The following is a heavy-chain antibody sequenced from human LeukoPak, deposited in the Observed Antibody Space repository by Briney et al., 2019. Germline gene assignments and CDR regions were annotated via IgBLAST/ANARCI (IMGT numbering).Heavy chain of an antibody. D-gene: IGHD2-2*02. CDR3: ARVGSCSSTTCYMYYGMDV. CDR2: ISSSSSYI. CDR1: GFTFSSYA. Sequence: GGSLRLSCAASGFTFSSYAMSWVRQAPGKGLEWVSSISSSSSYIYYADSVKGRFTISRDNAKNSLYLQMNSLRAEDTAVYYCARVGSCSSTTCYMYYGMDVWGQGTTVTVSS. J-gene: IGHJ6*02. V-gene: IGHV3-21*01.